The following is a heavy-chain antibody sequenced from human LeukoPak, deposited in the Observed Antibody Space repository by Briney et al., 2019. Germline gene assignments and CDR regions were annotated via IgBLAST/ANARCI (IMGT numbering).Heavy chain of an antibody. CDR1: GGTFSNYA. V-gene: IGHV1-69*05. J-gene: IGHJ5*02. D-gene: IGHD5-12*01. CDR3: ARAQAGNYDWPLDL. CDR2: IIPFLDTS. Sequence: SVKVSCKASGGTFSNYALSWVRPAPGQGLEWMGAIIPFLDTSNYPPKFQDRVTITTDESTSTAHMELSSLRSDDTAVYYCARAQAGNYDWPLDLWGQGTLVTVSS.